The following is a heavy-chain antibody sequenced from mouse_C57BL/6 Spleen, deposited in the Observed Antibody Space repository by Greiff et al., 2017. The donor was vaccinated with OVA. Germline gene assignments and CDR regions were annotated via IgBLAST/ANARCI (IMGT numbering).Heavy chain of an antibody. CDR3: ARSAVDTPFGV. CDR2: INPNNGGT. J-gene: IGHJ1*03. Sequence: QVQLQQPGAELVKPGASVKMSCKASGYTFTSYWITWVKQRPGQGLEWIGDINPNNGGTSYNQKFKGKATLTVDKSSSTAYMELRSLTSEVSAVYYCARSAVDTPFGVWGTGTTVTVSS. CDR1: GYTFTSYW. D-gene: IGHD3-3*01. V-gene: IGHV1-55*01.